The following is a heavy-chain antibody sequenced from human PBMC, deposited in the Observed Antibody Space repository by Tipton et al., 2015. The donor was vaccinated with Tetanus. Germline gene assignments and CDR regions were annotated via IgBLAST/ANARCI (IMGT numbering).Heavy chain of an antibody. D-gene: IGHD1-26*01. Sequence: TLSLTCTVSGGSVSSGSYYWSWIRQPPGKGPEWIGQIHSSGSTNYIPSLKSRVTISLDTSKNQFSLRLTSVTAADTAVYYCARDIEEVGATKHFDYWGQGTLVTVSS. J-gene: IGHJ4*02. CDR2: IHSSGST. CDR3: ARDIEEVGATKHFDY. V-gene: IGHV4-61*01. CDR1: GGSVSSGSYY.